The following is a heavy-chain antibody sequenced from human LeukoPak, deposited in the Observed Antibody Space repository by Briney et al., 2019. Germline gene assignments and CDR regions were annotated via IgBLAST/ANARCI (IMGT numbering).Heavy chain of an antibody. CDR2: ISAYNGNT. CDR1: GGTFSSYA. D-gene: IGHD2-2*02. Sequence: ASVKVSCKASGGTFSSYAISWVRQAPGQGLEWMGWISAYNGNTNYAQKLQGRVTMTTDTSTSTAYMELRSLRSDDTAVYYCARNTRDRYCSSTSCYTHDDYWGQGTLVTVSS. V-gene: IGHV1-18*01. CDR3: ARNTRDRYCSSTSCYTHDDY. J-gene: IGHJ4*02.